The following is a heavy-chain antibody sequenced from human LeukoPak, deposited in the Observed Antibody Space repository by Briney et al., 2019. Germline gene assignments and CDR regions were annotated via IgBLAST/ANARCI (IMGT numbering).Heavy chain of an antibody. D-gene: IGHD1-26*01. Sequence: GSLRLSCAASGFTVSSTYMSWVRQAPGKGLEWVSVIYSGGSTYYADSVKGRFTISRDNSKNTLYLQMNSLRAEDTAVYYCARTRPEWGSSDYWGQGTLVTVSS. CDR2: IYSGGST. J-gene: IGHJ4*02. V-gene: IGHV3-53*01. CDR1: GFTVSSTY. CDR3: ARTRPEWGSSDY.